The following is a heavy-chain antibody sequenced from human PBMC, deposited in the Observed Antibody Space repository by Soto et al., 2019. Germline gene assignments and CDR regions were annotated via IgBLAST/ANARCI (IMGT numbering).Heavy chain of an antibody. CDR1: GGSISSSSYY. V-gene: IGHV4-39*01. Sequence: PSETLSLTCTVSGGSISSSSYYWGWIRQPPGKGLEWIGSIYYSGSTYYNPSLKSRVTISVDTSKNHFSLKLSSVTAADTAVYYCARLSSVVASRPFDYWGQGTLVTVSS. J-gene: IGHJ4*02. CDR3: ARLSSVVASRPFDY. D-gene: IGHD2-15*01. CDR2: IYYSGST.